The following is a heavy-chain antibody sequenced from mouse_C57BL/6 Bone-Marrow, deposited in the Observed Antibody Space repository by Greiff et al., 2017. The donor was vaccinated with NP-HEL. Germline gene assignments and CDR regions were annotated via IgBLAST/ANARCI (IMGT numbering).Heavy chain of an antibody. CDR3: AIKAYYGRSYGFAY. D-gene: IGHD1-1*01. CDR2: IDPSDSYT. J-gene: IGHJ3*01. Sequence: QVQLKQPGAELVKPGASVKLSCKASGYTFTTYWMQWVKQRPGQGLEWIGEIDPSDSYTNYNQKFKGKATLTVDTSSSTAYMQLSILTSEDSAVYYFAIKAYYGRSYGFAYWGQGTLVTVSA. V-gene: IGHV1-50*01. CDR1: GYTFTTYW.